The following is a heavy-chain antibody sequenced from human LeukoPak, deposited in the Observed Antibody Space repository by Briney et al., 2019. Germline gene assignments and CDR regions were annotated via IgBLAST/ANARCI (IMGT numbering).Heavy chain of an antibody. D-gene: IGHD5-12*01. CDR3: ARDDSGYDFFDY. Sequence: SETLSLTCTVSGGSISSYYWSWIRQPPGKGLEWIAYLFYSGSTDYNPSLESRVTISVDTSKNQFSLKLSSVTAADTAVYYCARDDSGYDFFDYWGQGTLVTVSS. J-gene: IGHJ4*02. CDR2: LFYSGST. V-gene: IGHV4-59*01. CDR1: GGSISSYY.